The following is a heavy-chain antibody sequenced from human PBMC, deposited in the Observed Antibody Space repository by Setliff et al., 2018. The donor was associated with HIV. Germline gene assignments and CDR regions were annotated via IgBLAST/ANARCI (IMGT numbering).Heavy chain of an antibody. CDR3: ARGVAAAGTDY. CDR2: IGGSGAKT. Sequence: PGGSLRLSCAASGFTFKNYAMSWVRQAPGKGLEWVSGIGGSGAKTNYADSVKGRFTISRDNSKNTLYLQMSSLRAEDTAVYYCARGVAAAGTDYWGQGTLVTVSS. J-gene: IGHJ4*02. D-gene: IGHD6-13*01. V-gene: IGHV3-23*01. CDR1: GFTFKNYA.